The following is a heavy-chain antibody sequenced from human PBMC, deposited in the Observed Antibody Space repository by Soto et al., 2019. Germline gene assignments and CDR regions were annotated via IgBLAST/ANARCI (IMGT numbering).Heavy chain of an antibody. Sequence: PSETLSLTCTVSGGSISSPNFYWSWIRQHPGKGLEWIGSIYYTGSTYYNPSLKSRVTISVDTSENQFSLKLNSVTAADTAVYYCARSPHYYYDSSGYYYFDLWGQGTLVTVSS. D-gene: IGHD3-22*01. CDR1: GGSISSPNFY. CDR2: IYYTGST. CDR3: ARSPHYYYDSSGYYYFDL. J-gene: IGHJ4*02. V-gene: IGHV4-39*01.